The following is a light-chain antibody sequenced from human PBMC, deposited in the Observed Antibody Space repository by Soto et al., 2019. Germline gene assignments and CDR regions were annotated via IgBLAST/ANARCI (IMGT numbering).Light chain of an antibody. CDR2: AAS. J-gene: IGKJ4*01. V-gene: IGKV1-9*01. CDR1: QAISSY. Sequence: DIQLTQSPSFLSASVGDRVTITCRASQAISSYLAWYQQKPGKAPKVLISAASTLQSGVPSRFSGSGSATEFTLTISSLQPEDCPTYYCQQLISYPLNVGGGTKVDIK. CDR3: QQLISYPLN.